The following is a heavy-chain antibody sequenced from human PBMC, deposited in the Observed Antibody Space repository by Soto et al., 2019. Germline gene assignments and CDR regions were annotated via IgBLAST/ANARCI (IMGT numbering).Heavy chain of an antibody. CDR3: ARDRSRRDGLSPNGFDP. V-gene: IGHV3-21*06. D-gene: IGHD4-17*01. Sequence: DVQLVESGGGLVKPGGSLRLSCAASGFTFSSYNMNWVRQAPGKGLEWVSSISAVSTYMYYADSVKGRFTISRDNDKSSLYLQMQSLRAEDSAVYYCARDRSRRDGLSPNGFDPWVQGTLVTVSA. CDR2: ISAVSTYM. CDR1: GFTFSSYN. J-gene: IGHJ5*02.